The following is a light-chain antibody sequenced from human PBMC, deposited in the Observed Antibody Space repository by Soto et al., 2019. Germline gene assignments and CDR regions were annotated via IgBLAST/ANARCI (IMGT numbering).Light chain of an antibody. Sequence: QSVLTQPPSVSGAPGQRITISCTGSPSNIGAGFDVHWYQQFPGTAPKLLIYGTTSRPSGVPDRFSGSQSGTSASLAITGLQAADEADYYCQSYDTSLSGAWVFGGGTKLTVL. CDR3: QSYDTSLSGAWV. J-gene: IGLJ3*02. V-gene: IGLV1-40*01. CDR2: GTT. CDR1: PSNIGAGFD.